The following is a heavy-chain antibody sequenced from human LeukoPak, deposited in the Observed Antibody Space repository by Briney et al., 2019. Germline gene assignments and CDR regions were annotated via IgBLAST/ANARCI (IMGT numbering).Heavy chain of an antibody. D-gene: IGHD5-12*01. CDR1: GGSFSGYY. CDR3: ASQSGYSDYESLF. CDR2: IYYSGST. Sequence: SETLSLTCAVYGGSFSGYYWSWIRQPPGKGLEWIGSIYYSGSTYYNPSLKSRVTISVDTSKSQFSLKLSSVTAADTAVYYCASQSGYSDYESLFWGQGTLVTVSS. J-gene: IGHJ4*02. V-gene: IGHV4-34*01.